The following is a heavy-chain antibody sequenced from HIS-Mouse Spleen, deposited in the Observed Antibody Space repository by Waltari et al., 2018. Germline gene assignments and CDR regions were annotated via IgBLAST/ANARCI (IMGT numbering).Heavy chain of an antibody. CDR1: GFTFSSYW. Sequence: EVQLVESGGGLVQPGGSLRLSCAASGFTFSSYWMHWVRQAPGKGLVWVSRINSDGSSTSYADSVKGRFTISRDNAKNTLYLQMNSLRAEDTAVYYCAGLYDFWSAYYFDYWGQGTLVTVSS. J-gene: IGHJ4*02. D-gene: IGHD3-3*01. CDR3: AGLYDFWSAYYFDY. V-gene: IGHV3-74*01. CDR2: INSDGSST.